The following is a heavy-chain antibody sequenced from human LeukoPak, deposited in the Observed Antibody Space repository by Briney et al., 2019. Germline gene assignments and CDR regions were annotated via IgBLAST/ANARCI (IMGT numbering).Heavy chain of an antibody. D-gene: IGHD4-17*01. Sequence: GGSLRLSCAASGFTFKNYAMAWVRQAPGKGLEWVSSVSGNGGGTYYADSVKGYSTISRDNSKNTLYLQMNSLRAEDTAVYYCAKHLTSVTTNFEYWGQGTLATISS. V-gene: IGHV3-23*01. CDR2: VSGNGGGT. CDR3: AKHLTSVTTNFEY. J-gene: IGHJ4*02. CDR1: GFTFKNYA.